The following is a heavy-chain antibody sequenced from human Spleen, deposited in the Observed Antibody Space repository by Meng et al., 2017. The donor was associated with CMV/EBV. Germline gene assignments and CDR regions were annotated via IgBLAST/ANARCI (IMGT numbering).Heavy chain of an antibody. CDR1: GYSFISYG. D-gene: IGHD3-10*01. CDR2: ISTYNGNT. Sequence: CKASGYSFISYGINWVRQAPGQGPEWMGWISTYNGNTNYAQKVQGRVTMTTDTSTTTAYMELRSLRSDDTAVYYCARDSHSALNWFDPWGQGTLVTVSS. CDR3: ARDSHSALNWFDP. J-gene: IGHJ5*02. V-gene: IGHV1-18*01.